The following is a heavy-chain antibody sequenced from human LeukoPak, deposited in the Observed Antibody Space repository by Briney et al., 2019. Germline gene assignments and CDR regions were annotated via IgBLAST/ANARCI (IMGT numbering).Heavy chain of an antibody. D-gene: IGHD3-22*01. CDR2: INHSGST. CDR3: ATSVYYDSWDAFDI. V-gene: IGHV4-34*01. J-gene: IGHJ3*02. Sequence: SETLSLTCAVYGGSFSGYYWSWIRQPPGKGLEWIGEINHSGSTNYNPSLKSRVTISVDTSKNQFSLKLSSVTAADTAVYYCATSVYYDSWDAFDIWGQGTMVTVSS. CDR1: GGSFSGYY.